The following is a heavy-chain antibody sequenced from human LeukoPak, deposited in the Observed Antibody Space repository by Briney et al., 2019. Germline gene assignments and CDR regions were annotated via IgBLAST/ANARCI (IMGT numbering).Heavy chain of an antibody. D-gene: IGHD3-22*01. J-gene: IGHJ3*02. Sequence: PSETLSLTCTVSGGSISSYYWSWIRQPPGKGLEWIGYIYYSGSTNYNPSLKSRVTISVDTSKNQFSLKLSSVTAADTAVYYCARGGGSYYYDSSGSGAFDIWGQGTMVTVS. CDR3: ARGGGSYYYDSSGSGAFDI. V-gene: IGHV4-59*01. CDR2: IYYSGST. CDR1: GGSISSYY.